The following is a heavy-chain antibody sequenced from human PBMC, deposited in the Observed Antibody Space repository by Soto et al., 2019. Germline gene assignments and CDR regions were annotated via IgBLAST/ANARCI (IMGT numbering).Heavy chain of an antibody. CDR1: GESITSLGYY. V-gene: IGHV4-31*03. J-gene: IGHJ4*02. CDR3: TRGDY. Sequence: QVHLQESGPGLVKPSQTLSLACSVSGESITSLGYYWTWVRQPPGKGLEWIGFVSYTGSTFYNSALRSRVTISRRTSQNQFFLDVKSVTGADTAMYFCTRGDYWGQGVLVTVSS. CDR2: VSYTGST.